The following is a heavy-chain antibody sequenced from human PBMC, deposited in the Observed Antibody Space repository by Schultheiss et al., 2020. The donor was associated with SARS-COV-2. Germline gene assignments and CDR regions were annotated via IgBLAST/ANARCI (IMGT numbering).Heavy chain of an antibody. V-gene: IGHV3-48*01. J-gene: IGHJ5*02. Sequence: GGSLRLSCAASGFTFSSYSMNWVRQAPGKGLEWVSYISSSSSTIYYADSVKGRFTISRDNAKNSLYLQMNSLRAEDTAVYYCARQDGYNDRIGWFDPWGQGTLVTVSS. D-gene: IGHD5-24*01. CDR2: ISSSSSTI. CDR3: ARQDGYNDRIGWFDP. CDR1: GFTFSSYS.